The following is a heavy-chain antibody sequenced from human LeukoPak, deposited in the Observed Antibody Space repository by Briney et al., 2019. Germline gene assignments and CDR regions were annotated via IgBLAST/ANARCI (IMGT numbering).Heavy chain of an antibody. CDR3: AKGQTPSSPSTVTMTFDY. CDR1: GFTFSSYA. Sequence: PGGSLRLSCAASGFTFSSYAMSWVRQAPGKGLEWVSAISGSGGSTYYADSVKGRFTISRDNSKNTLYLQMNSLRAEDTAVYYCAKGQTPSSPSTVTMTFDYWGQGTLVTVSS. CDR2: ISGSGGST. V-gene: IGHV3-23*01. D-gene: IGHD4-17*01. J-gene: IGHJ4*02.